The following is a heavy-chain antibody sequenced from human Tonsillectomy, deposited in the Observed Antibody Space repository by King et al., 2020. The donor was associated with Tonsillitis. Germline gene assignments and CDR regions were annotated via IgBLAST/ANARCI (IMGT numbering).Heavy chain of an antibody. Sequence: QLVQSGAEVKKPGASVKVSCKASGYTFTGYYMHWVRQAPGQGLEWMGWINPNSGGTNYAQKFKGWVTMTRDTSISTAYMELRRLRSDDTAVYYCARDLTGPYDSRGRGAFDIWGQGTMVTVSS. J-gene: IGHJ3*02. CDR2: INPNSGGT. CDR1: GYTFTGYY. V-gene: IGHV1-2*04. CDR3: ARDLTGPYDSRGRGAFDI. D-gene: IGHD3-22*01.